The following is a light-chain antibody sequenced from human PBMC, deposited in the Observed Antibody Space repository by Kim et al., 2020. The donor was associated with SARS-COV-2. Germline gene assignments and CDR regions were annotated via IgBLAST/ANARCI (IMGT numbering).Light chain of an antibody. V-gene: IGLV2-14*03. CDR1: SSDVGGYNY. J-gene: IGLJ2*01. CDR3: SSYTSSSTLV. CDR2: DVS. Sequence: GQSITLSCTGTSSDVGGYNYVSWYQQHPGKAPKRMIYDVSNRPSGVSNRFSGSKSGNTASLTISGLQAEDEADYYCSSYTSSSTLVFGGGTQLTVL.